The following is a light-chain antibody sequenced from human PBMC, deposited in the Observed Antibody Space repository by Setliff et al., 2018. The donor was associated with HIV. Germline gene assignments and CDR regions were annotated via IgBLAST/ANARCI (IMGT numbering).Light chain of an antibody. V-gene: IGLV1-40*01. CDR3: QSYDNSLSGFVI. CDR1: SSSIGAGYD. CDR2: DNN. J-gene: IGLJ2*01. Sequence: QSVLTQPPSVSGTPGQRVTMACTGSSSSIGAGYDVHWYKQLPGTAPRLLIYDNNDRPSGVPDRFSGSKSGTSASLAITGLQAEDEASYYCQSYDNSLSGFVIFGGGTKVTVL.